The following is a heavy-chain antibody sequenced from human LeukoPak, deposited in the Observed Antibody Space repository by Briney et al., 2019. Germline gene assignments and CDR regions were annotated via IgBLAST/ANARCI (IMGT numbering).Heavy chain of an antibody. CDR2: IYHSGST. Sequence: SETLSLTCAVSGGSISSSNWWSWVRQPPGKGLEWIGEIYHSGSTNYNPSLKSRVTISVDKSKNQFSLKLSSVTAADTAVYYCARRYSSGWLYYFDYWGQGTLVTVSS. V-gene: IGHV4-4*02. CDR3: ARRYSSGWLYYFDY. J-gene: IGHJ4*02. CDR1: GGSISSSNW. D-gene: IGHD6-19*01.